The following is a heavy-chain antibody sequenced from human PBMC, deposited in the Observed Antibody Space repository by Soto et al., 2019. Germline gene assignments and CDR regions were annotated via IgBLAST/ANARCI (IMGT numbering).Heavy chain of an antibody. J-gene: IGHJ4*02. CDR1: GDSVSSNSAA. D-gene: IGHD6-13*01. CDR3: ARSLAAERNQLFDY. V-gene: IGHV6-1*01. Sequence: SPTLSLTCVISGDSVSSNSAAWNWIRQSPSRGLEWLGRTYYRSKWYNDYAVSVKSRITINPDTSKNQFSLQLNSVTPEDTAVYYCARSLAAERNQLFDYWGQGTLVTVSS. CDR2: TYYRSKWYN.